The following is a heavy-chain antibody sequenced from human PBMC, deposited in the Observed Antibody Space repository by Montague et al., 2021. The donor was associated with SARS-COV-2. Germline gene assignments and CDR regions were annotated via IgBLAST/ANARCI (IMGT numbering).Heavy chain of an antibody. Sequence: SETLSLTCTVSGGSISSSSYYWGWIRQPPGKGLEWIGSIYYSGSTYYNPSLKSRVTISVDTSKNQFSLKLSSVTAADTAVYYCARAGRQQLVRLSGMDVWGQGITVTVSS. CDR3: ARAGRQQLVRLSGMDV. CDR1: GGSISSSSYY. J-gene: IGHJ6*02. CDR2: IYYSGST. D-gene: IGHD6-13*01. V-gene: IGHV4-39*07.